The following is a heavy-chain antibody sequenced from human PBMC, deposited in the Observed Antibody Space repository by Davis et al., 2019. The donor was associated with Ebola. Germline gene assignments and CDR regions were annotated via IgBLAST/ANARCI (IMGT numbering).Heavy chain of an antibody. CDR3: ARMMRITFGGVIVYFDY. Sequence: PSETLSLTCAVYGGSFSGYYWSWIRQPPGKGLEWIGEINHSGSTNYNPSLKSRVTISVDTSKNQFSLKLSSVTAADTAVYYCARMMRITFGGVIVYFDYWGQGTLVTVSS. V-gene: IGHV4-34*01. CDR2: INHSGST. D-gene: IGHD3-16*02. CDR1: GGSFSGYY. J-gene: IGHJ4*02.